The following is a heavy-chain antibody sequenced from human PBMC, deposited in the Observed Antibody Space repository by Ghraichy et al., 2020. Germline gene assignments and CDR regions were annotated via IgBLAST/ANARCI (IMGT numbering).Heavy chain of an antibody. V-gene: IGHV4-59*01. D-gene: IGHD2-2*01. Sequence: SETLSLTCTVSGGSISSYYWSWIRQPPGKGLEWIGYIYYSGSTNYNPSLKSRVTISVDTSKNQFSLKLSSVTAADTAVYYCARSDIVVVPAAFDYWSQGTLVTVSS. CDR3: ARSDIVVVPAAFDY. J-gene: IGHJ4*02. CDR1: GGSISSYY. CDR2: IYYSGST.